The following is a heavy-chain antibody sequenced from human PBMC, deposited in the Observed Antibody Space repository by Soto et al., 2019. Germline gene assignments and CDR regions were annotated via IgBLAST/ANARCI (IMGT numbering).Heavy chain of an antibody. Sequence: QVQLQESGPGLVKPSQTLSLTCTVSGGSISSGGDYWSWIRQHPGKGLEWIGYIYYSGSTYYNPSLKSRVTISVDTSKNQFSLKLSSVTAAETAVYYCARAKKGIAAAENWFDPWGQGTLVTVSS. CDR1: GGSISSGGDY. CDR3: ARAKKGIAAAENWFDP. CDR2: IYYSGST. D-gene: IGHD6-13*01. V-gene: IGHV4-31*03. J-gene: IGHJ5*02.